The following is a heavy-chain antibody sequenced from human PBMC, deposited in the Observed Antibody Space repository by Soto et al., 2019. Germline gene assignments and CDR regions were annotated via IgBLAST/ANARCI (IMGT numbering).Heavy chain of an antibody. J-gene: IGHJ5*02. CDR1: GGSISSYS. Sequence: QVQLQESGPGLLRPSETLSLNCTVSGGSISSYSWSWIRQSPGKGLEWIGYIYYDGSTDYNPSLKRRVTISVDTSQTQLSLKLSSVTAADTAVYYCASLIDRDWFDPWGQGTLVTVSS. CDR2: IYYDGST. CDR3: ASLIDRDWFDP. D-gene: IGHD3-22*01. V-gene: IGHV4-59*08.